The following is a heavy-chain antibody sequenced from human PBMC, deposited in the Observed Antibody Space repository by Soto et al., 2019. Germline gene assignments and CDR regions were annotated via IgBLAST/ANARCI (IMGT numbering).Heavy chain of an antibody. V-gene: IGHV3-21*01. D-gene: IGHD3-16*02. Sequence: GGSLRLSCAASGFTFSSYSMNWVRQAPGKGLEWVSSISSSSSYIYYADSVKGRFTISRDNAKNSLYLQMNSLRAEDTAVYYCARDGSMITFGGVIALGAFDIWGQGTMVTVSS. CDR3: ARDGSMITFGGVIALGAFDI. J-gene: IGHJ3*02. CDR2: ISSSSSYI. CDR1: GFTFSSYS.